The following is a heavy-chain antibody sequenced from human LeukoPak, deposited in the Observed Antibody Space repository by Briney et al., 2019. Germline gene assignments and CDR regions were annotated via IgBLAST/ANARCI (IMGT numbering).Heavy chain of an antibody. CDR3: ARLNKFLDISKENSVTGIDY. D-gene: IGHD3-9*01. CDR1: GGSISSYY. CDR2: IYYSGST. V-gene: IGHV4-59*01. Sequence: SETLSLTCTVSGGSISSYYWSWIRQPPGKGLEWIGYIYYSGSTNYNPSLKSRVTISVDTSKNQFSLKLSSVTAADTAVYYCARLNKFLDISKENSVTGIDYWGQGTLVTVSS. J-gene: IGHJ4*02.